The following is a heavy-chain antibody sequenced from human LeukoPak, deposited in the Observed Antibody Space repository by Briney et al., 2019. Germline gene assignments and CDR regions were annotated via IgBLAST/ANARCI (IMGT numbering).Heavy chain of an antibody. D-gene: IGHD3-10*01. CDR2: ISYDGSNK. CDR1: GFTFSSYA. Sequence: GGSLRLSCAASGFTFSSYAMHWVRQAPGKGLEWVAVISYDGSNKYYADSVKGRFTISRDNSKNTLYLQMNSLRAEDTAVYYCARERAPNYGLDYWGQGTLVTVSS. V-gene: IGHV3-30-3*01. J-gene: IGHJ4*02. CDR3: ARERAPNYGLDY.